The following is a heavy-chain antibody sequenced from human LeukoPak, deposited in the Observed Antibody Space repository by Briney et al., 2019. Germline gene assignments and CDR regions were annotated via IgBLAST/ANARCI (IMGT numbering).Heavy chain of an antibody. V-gene: IGHV1-3*01. D-gene: IGHD3-10*01. Sequence: ASVKVSCKASGYTFTSYAMHWVRQAPGQRLEWMGWINAGNGNTKYSQKFQGRVTITRDTSASTAYMELSSLRSEDTAAYYCARPLLWFGELLGYWGQGTLVTVSS. CDR2: INAGNGNT. CDR1: GYTFTSYA. CDR3: ARPLLWFGELLGY. J-gene: IGHJ4*02.